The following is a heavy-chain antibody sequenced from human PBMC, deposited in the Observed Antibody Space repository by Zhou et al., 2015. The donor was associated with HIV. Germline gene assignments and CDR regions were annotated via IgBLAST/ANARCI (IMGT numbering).Heavy chain of an antibody. J-gene: IGHJ6*02. CDR3: ATLGGRPDERPTRYEYGYYYYGMDV. CDR2: IIPIFGTA. V-gene: IGHV1-69*06. Sequence: QVQLVQSGAEVKKPGSSVKVSCKASGGTFSSYAISWVRQAPGQGLEWMGGIIPIFGTANYAQKFQGRVTITADKSTSTAYMELSSLRSEDTAVYYCATLGGRPDERPTRYEYGYYYYGMDVWGQGTTVTVSS. CDR1: GGTFSSYA. D-gene: IGHD3-16*01.